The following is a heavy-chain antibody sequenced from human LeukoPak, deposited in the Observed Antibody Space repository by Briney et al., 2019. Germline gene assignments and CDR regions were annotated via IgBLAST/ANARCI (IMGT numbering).Heavy chain of an antibody. CDR3: AREPGIGYAFDI. V-gene: IGHV3-7*01. J-gene: IGHJ3*02. Sequence: GGSLRLSCVVSGFTLASSWMTWVRQAPGKGLEGVANIKEDGSEKHYVDSVKGRFTISRDNAKNSLYLQMNSLRAEDATVYYCAREPGIGYAFDIWGQGTMVTVSS. D-gene: IGHD3-10*01. CDR2: IKEDGSEK. CDR1: GFTLASSW.